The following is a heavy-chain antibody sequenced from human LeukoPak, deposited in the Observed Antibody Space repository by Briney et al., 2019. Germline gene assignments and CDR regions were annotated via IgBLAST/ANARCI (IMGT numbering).Heavy chain of an antibody. Sequence: PGGSLRLSCAASGFTFSNYWMSWVRQAPGKGLEWVANMKHDGTETYYVDSVRGRFTISRDNAKNSLYLQMNSLRAEDTAVYYCARSKRYYDFWSGYSLYGMDVWGQGTTVTVSS. D-gene: IGHD3-3*01. CDR2: MKHDGTET. J-gene: IGHJ6*02. CDR3: ARSKRYYDFWSGYSLYGMDV. CDR1: GFTFSNYW. V-gene: IGHV3-7*01.